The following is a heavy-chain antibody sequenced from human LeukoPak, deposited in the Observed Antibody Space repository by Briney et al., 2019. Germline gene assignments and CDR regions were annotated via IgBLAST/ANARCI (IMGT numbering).Heavy chain of an antibody. J-gene: IGHJ4*02. D-gene: IGHD3-16*01. Sequence: GGSLRLSCAASGFTFSSYSMNWVRQAPGKGLEWGSYISISGTTIYYADSVKGRFTISRDNAKNSLYLQMNSLRDEDTAVYCCARDLRSYDYVWGSYGYGFDYWGQGTLLTVSS. CDR2: ISISGTTI. CDR3: ARDLRSYDYVWGSYGYGFDY. CDR1: GFTFSSYS. V-gene: IGHV3-48*02.